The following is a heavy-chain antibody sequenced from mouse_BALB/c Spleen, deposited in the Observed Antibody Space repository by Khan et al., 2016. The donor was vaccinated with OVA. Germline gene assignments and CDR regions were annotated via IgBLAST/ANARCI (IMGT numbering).Heavy chain of an antibody. CDR1: GFNINDYY. CDR2: IDPVSDKS. Sequence: VQLQQPGAELVRPGALVKLSCKASGFNINDYYMHWVKQRPEQGLEWIGWIDPVSDKSIYDQKFQGKASITTDTSSNTAYLQLSSLTSEDTAVYDCASSGYFAWFVYWGQGTLVTVSA. CDR3: ASSGYFAWFVY. J-gene: IGHJ3*01. V-gene: IGHV14-1*02.